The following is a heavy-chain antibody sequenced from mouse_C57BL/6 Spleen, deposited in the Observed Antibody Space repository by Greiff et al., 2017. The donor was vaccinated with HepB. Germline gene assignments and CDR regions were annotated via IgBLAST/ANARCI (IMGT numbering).Heavy chain of an antibody. CDR1: GYTFTSYW. Sequence: QVQLKQSGAELVRPGPSVKLSCKASGYTFTSYWMHWVKQRPGQGLEWIGVIDPSDSYTNYNQKFKGKATLTVDTSSSTAYMQLSSLTSEDSAVYYCARSDDGLGFDYWGQGTTLTVSS. CDR3: ARSDDGLGFDY. CDR2: IDPSDSYT. J-gene: IGHJ2*01. V-gene: IGHV1-59*01. D-gene: IGHD2-3*01.